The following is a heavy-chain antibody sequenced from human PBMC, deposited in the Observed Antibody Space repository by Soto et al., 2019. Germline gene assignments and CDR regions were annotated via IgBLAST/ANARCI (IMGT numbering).Heavy chain of an antibody. CDR3: ARVSPVDWAYCGGDCYFEGGWFDP. CDR1: GGSISSYY. Sequence: SETLSLTCTVSGGSISSYYWSWIRQPPGKGLEWIGYIYYSGSTNYNPSLKNRVTISVDTSKNQFSLKLSSVTAADTAVYYCARVSPVDWAYCGGDCYFEGGWFDPWGQGTLVTVSS. D-gene: IGHD2-21*02. V-gene: IGHV4-59*01. CDR2: IYYSGST. J-gene: IGHJ5*02.